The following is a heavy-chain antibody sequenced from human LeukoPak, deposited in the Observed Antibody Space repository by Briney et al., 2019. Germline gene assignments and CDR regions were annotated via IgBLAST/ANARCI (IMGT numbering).Heavy chain of an antibody. CDR3: ARTRYDSSGYYYLTPPHDAFDI. CDR2: IIPIFGTA. Sequence: SVKVSCKASGYTFTSYGISWVRQAPGQGLEWMGGIIPIFGTANYAQKFQGRVTITADESTSTAYMELSSLRSEDTAVYYCARTRYDSSGYYYLTPPHDAFDIWGQGTMVTVSS. V-gene: IGHV1-69*13. J-gene: IGHJ3*02. D-gene: IGHD3-22*01. CDR1: GYTFTSYG.